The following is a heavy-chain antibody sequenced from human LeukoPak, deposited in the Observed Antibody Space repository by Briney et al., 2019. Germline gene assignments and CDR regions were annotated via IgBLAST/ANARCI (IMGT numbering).Heavy chain of an antibody. CDR1: GGPISSSSYY. J-gene: IGHJ5*02. D-gene: IGHD2-21*02. Sequence: SETLSLTCTVSGGPISSSSYYWGWIRQPPGKGLEWIGSIYYSGSSYYNPSLKSRVTISLDTSRNQFSLKLSSVTAADTAVHYCARDPKRAVVTATGFDPWGQGTLVTVSS. V-gene: IGHV4-39*07. CDR3: ARDPKRAVVTATGFDP. CDR2: IYYSGSS.